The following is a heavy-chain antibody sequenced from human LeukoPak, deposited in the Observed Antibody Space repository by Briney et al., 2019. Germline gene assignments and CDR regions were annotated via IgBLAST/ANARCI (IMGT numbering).Heavy chain of an antibody. CDR3: ARDRTPITMVRGDYFDY. CDR2: INSSSSTI. D-gene: IGHD3-10*01. CDR1: GFTFSSYS. V-gene: IGHV3-48*01. J-gene: IGHJ4*01. Sequence: PGGSLRLSCAASGFTFSSYSMNWVRQAPGKGLEWVSYINSSSSTIYYADSVKGRFTISRDNAKNSLYLQMNSLRAEDTAVYYCARDRTPITMVRGDYFDYWGHGTLVTVSS.